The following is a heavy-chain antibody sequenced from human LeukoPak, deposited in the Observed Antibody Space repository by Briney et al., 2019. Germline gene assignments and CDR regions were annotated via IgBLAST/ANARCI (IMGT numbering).Heavy chain of an antibody. CDR2: ISGSGGST. CDR3: AASRGSGNFLF. V-gene: IGHV3-23*01. Sequence: GGSLRLSCAASGFTFSSYAMSWVRQAPGKGLEWVSAISGSGGSTYYADSVKGRFTISRDNSKNTLYLQMNSLRAEDTAVYYCAASRGSGNFLFWGQGTLVTVSS. CDR1: GFTFSSYA. J-gene: IGHJ4*02. D-gene: IGHD3-10*01.